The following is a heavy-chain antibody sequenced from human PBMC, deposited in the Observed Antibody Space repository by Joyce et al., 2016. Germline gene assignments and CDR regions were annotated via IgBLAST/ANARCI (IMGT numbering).Heavy chain of an antibody. CDR2: FIPLFNRG. D-gene: IGHD3-10*01. CDR1: GGTFNSYS. J-gene: IGHJ5*02. V-gene: IGHV1-69*01. CDR3: ARVGGANWFDP. Sequence: QVQLVQSGAEVKEPGSSVKVSCKASGGTFNSYSISWVRQAPGQGLEWMGGFIPLFNRGDYGPKFQGRVTITADDSTSTAYMELSSLRFEDTAVYYCARVGGANWFDPWGQGTLVTVSS.